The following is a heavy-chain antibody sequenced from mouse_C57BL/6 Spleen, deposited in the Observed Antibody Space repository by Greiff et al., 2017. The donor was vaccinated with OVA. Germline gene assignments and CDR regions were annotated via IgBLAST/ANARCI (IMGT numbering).Heavy chain of an antibody. Sequence: QVQLQQSGAELVRPGASVTLSCKASGYTFTDYEMHWVKQTPVHGLEWIGAIDPETGGTAYNQKFKGKAILTADKSSSTAYMELRSLTSEDSAVYYCTRGGTTVEDWGQGTTLTVSS. D-gene: IGHD1-1*01. CDR1: GYTFTDYE. CDR3: TRGGTTVED. J-gene: IGHJ2*01. CDR2: IDPETGGT. V-gene: IGHV1-15*01.